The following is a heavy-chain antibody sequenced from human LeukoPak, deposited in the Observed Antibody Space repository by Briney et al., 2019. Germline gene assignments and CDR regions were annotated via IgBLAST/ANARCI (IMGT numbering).Heavy chain of an antibody. D-gene: IGHD6-19*01. V-gene: IGHV1-2*02. CDR1: GYTFTGYY. Sequence: GASVKVSCKASGYTFTGYYMHWVRQAPGQGLEWMGWINPNSGGTNYAQKFQGRVTMTRDTSISTAYMELSRLRSDDTAVYYCARDGPVAGTYQIDYWRQGTLVTVSS. J-gene: IGHJ4*02. CDR3: ARDGPVAGTYQIDY. CDR2: INPNSGGT.